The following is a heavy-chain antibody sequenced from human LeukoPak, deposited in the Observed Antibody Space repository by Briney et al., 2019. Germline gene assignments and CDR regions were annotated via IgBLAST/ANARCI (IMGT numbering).Heavy chain of an antibody. J-gene: IGHJ4*02. V-gene: IGHV3-23*01. CDR2: IIENGGET. D-gene: IGHD6-13*01. CDR3: AKDYEYNSNTWYFH. CDR1: GFTFSSYA. Sequence: GGSLRLSCTASGFTFSSYAMSWVRQAPGKGLEWVSGIIENGGETYYADSVRGRFTISRDNSKNTLYLQMNSLRAEDTAVYYCAKDYEYNSNTWYFHWGRGTLVSVSS.